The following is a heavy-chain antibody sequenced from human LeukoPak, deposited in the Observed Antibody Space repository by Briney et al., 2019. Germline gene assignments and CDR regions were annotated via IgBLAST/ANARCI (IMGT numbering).Heavy chain of an antibody. J-gene: IGHJ4*02. CDR1: GFTFSSYS. Sequence: PGGSLRLSCAASGFTFSSYSMNWVRQAPGKGLEWVSSISSSSSYIYYADSVKGRFTISRDNAKNSLYLQMNSLRAEDTAVYYCASMITCGGVIVPDYWGPGTRVNVSS. D-gene: IGHD3-16*02. V-gene: IGHV3-21*01. CDR2: ISSSSSYI. CDR3: ASMITCGGVIVPDY.